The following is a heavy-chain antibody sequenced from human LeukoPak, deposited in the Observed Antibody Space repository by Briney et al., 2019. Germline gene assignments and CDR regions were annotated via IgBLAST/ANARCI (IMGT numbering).Heavy chain of an antibody. D-gene: IGHD6-6*01. J-gene: IGHJ5*02. Sequence: GGSLRLSCAASRFTFSSYVMSWVRQAPGKGLEWVSSISSSSSYIYYADSVKGRFTISRDNAKNSLYLQMNSLGAEDTAVYYCARNSSSNRYNWFDPWGQGTLVTVSS. V-gene: IGHV3-21*01. CDR3: ARNSSSNRYNWFDP. CDR1: RFTFSSYV. CDR2: ISSSSSYI.